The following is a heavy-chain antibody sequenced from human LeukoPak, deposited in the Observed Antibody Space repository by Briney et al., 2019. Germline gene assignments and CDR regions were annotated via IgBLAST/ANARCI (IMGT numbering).Heavy chain of an antibody. CDR3: ARAPSEIGGYFPEYFRQ. J-gene: IGHJ1*01. CDR1: GFTFSSYW. Sequence: GGSLRLSPAASGFTFSSYWMHGVRQAPGKGLVWVSRIKSDGSTRYADSVKGRFTISRDNAKNTVSLQMNSLRAEDTGVYYCARAPSEIGGYFPEYFRQFVQGTLVTVSP. CDR2: IKSDGST. V-gene: IGHV3-74*01. D-gene: IGHD3-22*01.